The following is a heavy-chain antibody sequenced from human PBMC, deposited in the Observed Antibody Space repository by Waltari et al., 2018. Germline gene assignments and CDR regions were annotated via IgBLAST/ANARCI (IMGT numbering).Heavy chain of an antibody. CDR1: GFTFSSYA. CDR3: AKDKAAIVYWFDP. V-gene: IGHV3-23*01. CDR2: IRGSGDAT. D-gene: IGHD2-2*01. J-gene: IGHJ5*02. Sequence: EVQLLESGGGLVQPGGYLRLSCAASGFTFSSYAMSWVRQVPGKGLEWVSAIRGSGDATYYADSVKGRFTMSRDNSNNRLYLQMNSLRAEDTAIYYCAKDKAAIVYWFDPWGQGTLVTVSS.